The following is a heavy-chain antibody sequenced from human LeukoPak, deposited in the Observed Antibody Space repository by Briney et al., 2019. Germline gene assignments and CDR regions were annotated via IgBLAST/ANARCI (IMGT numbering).Heavy chain of an antibody. D-gene: IGHD6-19*01. CDR2: IYYSGST. V-gene: IGHV4-59*08. Sequence: PGGSLRLSCAPSGFTFSNYAMSWVRQAPGKGLEWIGYIYYSGSTNYNPSLKSRVTISVDTSKNQFSLKLSSVTAADTAVYYCARGHTAVAGSFDPWGQGTLVTVSS. J-gene: IGHJ5*02. CDR1: GFTFSNYA. CDR3: ARGHTAVAGSFDP.